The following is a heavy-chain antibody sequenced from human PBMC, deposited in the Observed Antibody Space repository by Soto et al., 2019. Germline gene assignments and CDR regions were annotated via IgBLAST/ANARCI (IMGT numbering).Heavy chain of an antibody. CDR1: GLTVSSNY. J-gene: IGHJ4*02. V-gene: IGHV3-66*01. Sequence: GGSLRLSCAASGLTVSSNYMTWVRQAPGKGLQWVSVIYSDGFTSYADSVKGRFTISRDNSKNTLYLQMNSLRAEDTAVYYCARDLGSYSCFDYWGQGTLVTVSS. D-gene: IGHD1-26*01. CDR3: ARDLGSYSCFDY. CDR2: IYSDGFT.